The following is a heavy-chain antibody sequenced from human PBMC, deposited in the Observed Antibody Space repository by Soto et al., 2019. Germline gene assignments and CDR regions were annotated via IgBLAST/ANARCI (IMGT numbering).Heavy chain of an antibody. CDR1: GFTFSSYG. CDR3: AKGPQWLAAFDI. CDR2: ISYDGSNK. V-gene: IGHV3-30*18. J-gene: IGHJ3*02. Sequence: QVQLVESGGGVVQPGRSLRLSCAASGFTFSSYGMHWVRQAPGKGLEWVAVISYDGSNKYYADSVKGRFTISRDNSKNTLYLQMNSLRAEDMAVYYCAKGPQWLAAFDIWGQGTMVTVSS. D-gene: IGHD6-19*01.